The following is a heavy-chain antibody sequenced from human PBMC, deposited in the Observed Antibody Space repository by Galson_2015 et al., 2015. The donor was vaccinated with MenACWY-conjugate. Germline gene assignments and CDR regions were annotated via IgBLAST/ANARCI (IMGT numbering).Heavy chain of an antibody. J-gene: IGHJ4*02. D-gene: IGHD4-17*01. CDR3: ARRGGDYEQRTFFDY. CDR1: GDSFNTYR. CDR2: IIPVFHTT. V-gene: IGHV1-69*13. Sequence: SVKVSCKASGDSFNTYRFNWIRQAPGQGPEWLGGIIPVFHTTDYAQRFPGRLTITADESTSTVYMELSSLRSDDTAIYYCARRGGDYEQRTFFDYWGQGTLVTVSS.